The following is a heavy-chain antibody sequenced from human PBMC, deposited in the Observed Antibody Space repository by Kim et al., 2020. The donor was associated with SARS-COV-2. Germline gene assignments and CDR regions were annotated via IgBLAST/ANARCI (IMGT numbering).Heavy chain of an antibody. J-gene: IGHJ4*02. CDR3: ARARAIPPSYGDYATTGNFFDY. CDR2: IYYSGST. D-gene: IGHD4-17*01. CDR1: GGSISSGGYS. Sequence: SETLSRTCAVSGGSISSGGYSWSWIRQPPGKGLEWIGYIYYSGSTYYNPSLKSRVTISVDRSKNQFSLKLSSVTAADTAGYYCARARAIPPSYGDYATTGNFFDYWGQGTLVTVSS. V-gene: IGHV4-30-2*01.